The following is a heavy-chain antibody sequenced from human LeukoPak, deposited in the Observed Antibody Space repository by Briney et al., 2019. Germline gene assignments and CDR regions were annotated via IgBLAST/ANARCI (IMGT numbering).Heavy chain of an antibody. CDR3: ARATWGAMAHY. V-gene: IGHV3-66*01. D-gene: IGHD3-16*01. Sequence: GGSLRLSCAASGFTVSSNYMSWVRQAPGKGLEWVSVIYSGGSTYYADSVKGRFTISRDNSKNTLYLQMNSLRAEDTAVYYCARATWGAMAHYWGQGTLVTVSS. CDR2: IYSGGST. CDR1: GFTVSSNY. J-gene: IGHJ4*02.